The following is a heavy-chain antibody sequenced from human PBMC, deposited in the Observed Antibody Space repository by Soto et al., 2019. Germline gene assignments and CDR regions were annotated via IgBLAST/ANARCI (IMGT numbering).Heavy chain of an antibody. D-gene: IGHD3-22*01. CDR3: ALDDYYYDSSGSGSDY. CDR2: IYWNDDK. Sequence: SGPTLVNPTQTLTLTCTFSGFSLSTSGVGVGWIRQPPGKALEWLALIYWNDDKRYSPSLKSRLAITKDTSKNQVVLTMTNMDPVDTATYYCALDDYYYDSSGSGSDYWGQGTLVTVS. V-gene: IGHV2-5*01. CDR1: GFSLSTSGVG. J-gene: IGHJ4*02.